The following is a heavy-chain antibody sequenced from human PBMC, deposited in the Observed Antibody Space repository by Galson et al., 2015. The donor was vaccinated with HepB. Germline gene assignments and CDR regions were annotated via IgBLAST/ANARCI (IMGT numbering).Heavy chain of an antibody. Sequence: SVKVSCKASGYTLSGYYLHWVRQAPGQGLEWMGWINPDSGGTHFAQKFQGKVTMTRDTSVSTAYLQLSSLRSDDTAVYYCARGRILFSVHYMSSWDALDYWGQGTLVAVS. CDR3: ARGRILFSVHYMSSWDALDY. CDR1: GYTLSGYY. J-gene: IGHJ4*02. V-gene: IGHV1-2*02. D-gene: IGHD3-3*01. CDR2: INPDSGGT.